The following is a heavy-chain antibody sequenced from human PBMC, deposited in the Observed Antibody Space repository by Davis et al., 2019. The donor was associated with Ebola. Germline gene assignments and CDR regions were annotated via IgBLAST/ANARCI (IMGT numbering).Heavy chain of an antibody. CDR2: ISYDGSNK. D-gene: IGHD6-13*01. J-gene: IGHJ5*02. CDR3: ARGYSSSWYGEWFDP. Sequence: GGSLRLTCAASGFTFSSYAMSWVRQAPGKGLEWVAVISYDGSNKYYADSVKGRFTISRDNSKNTLYLQMNSLRAEDTAVYYCARGYSSSWYGEWFDPWGQGTLVTVSS. CDR1: GFTFSSYA. V-gene: IGHV3-30*04.